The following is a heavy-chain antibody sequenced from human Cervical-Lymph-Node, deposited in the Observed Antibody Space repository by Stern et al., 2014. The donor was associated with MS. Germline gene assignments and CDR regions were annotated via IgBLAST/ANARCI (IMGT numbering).Heavy chain of an antibody. CDR2: IYTSGGT. CDR1: GGSISSGSYY. D-gene: IGHD3-9*01. J-gene: IGHJ6*02. Sequence: QVQLQESGPGLVKPSQTLSLTCTVSGGSISSGSYYWSWIRQPAGKGLEXIGRIYTSGGTNYNPSLKSRVTISVETSQNQFSLKRSSVTAADTAVYYCARDCRLRYFDNYGMDVWGQGTTVTVSS. CDR3: ARDCRLRYFDNYGMDV. V-gene: IGHV4-61*02.